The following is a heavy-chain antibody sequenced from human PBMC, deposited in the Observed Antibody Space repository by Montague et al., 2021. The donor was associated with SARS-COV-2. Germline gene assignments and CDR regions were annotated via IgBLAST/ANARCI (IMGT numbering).Heavy chain of an antibody. D-gene: IGHD4-17*01. V-gene: IGHV6-1*01. CDR2: TNYRSKWTS. J-gene: IGHJ4*02. Sequence: CAISGDSVWSNTAASNWIRQSPSGGLEWLGRTNYRSKWTSDYATSVEGRISIDPDTSKNQFFLHLRSVTPEDTGVYYCVRDTGSAQAGFDAWGQGTPVTVSS. CDR1: GDSVWSNTAA. CDR3: VRDTGSAQAGFDA.